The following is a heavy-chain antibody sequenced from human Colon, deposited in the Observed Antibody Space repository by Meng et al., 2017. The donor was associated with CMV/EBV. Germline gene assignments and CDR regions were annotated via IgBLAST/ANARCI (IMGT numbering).Heavy chain of an antibody. CDR2: ISGSGGST. Sequence: GESLKISCAASGFTFSSYAMSWVRQAPGKGLEWVSGISGSGGSTYYADSVKGRFTISRDNSKNTLYLQMNSLRAEDTAVYYCAKAKSNTGGYYFDYWGQGTLVTSPQ. V-gene: IGHV3-23*01. CDR3: AKAKSNTGGYYFDY. J-gene: IGHJ4*02. D-gene: IGHD3-10*01. CDR1: GFTFSSYA.